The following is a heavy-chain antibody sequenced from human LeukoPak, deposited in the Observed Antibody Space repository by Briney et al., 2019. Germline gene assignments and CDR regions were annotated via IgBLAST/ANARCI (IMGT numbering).Heavy chain of an antibody. V-gene: IGHV3-30*02. CDR1: GFTFSSYS. J-gene: IGHJ4*02. Sequence: AGGSLRLSCAASGFTFSSYSMNWVRQAPGKGLEWVAFIRDDGSKKYDADSVKGRFTISRDNSKNTLYLQMNTLRPEDTAVYYCAKDPVRGGFYGSYFDYWGQGTLVTVSS. CDR3: AKDPVRGGFYGSYFDY. CDR2: IRDDGSKK. D-gene: IGHD3-3*01.